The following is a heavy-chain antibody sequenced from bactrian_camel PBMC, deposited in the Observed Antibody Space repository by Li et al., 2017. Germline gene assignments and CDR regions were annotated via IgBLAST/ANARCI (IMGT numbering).Heavy chain of an antibody. CDR2: INTGGGST. CDR1: GFTFSNYD. D-gene: IGHD7*01. Sequence: VQLVESGGGLVQPGGSLRISCAASGFTFSNYDMSWVRQAPGKGLEWVSSINTGGGSTHYADSMKGRFTISKDNAKNTVYLQMNSLKPEDTAVYFCAAETDTIVVAYYWGQGTQVTVS. J-gene: IGHJ4*01. V-gene: IGHV3S40*01. CDR3: AAETDTIVVAYY.